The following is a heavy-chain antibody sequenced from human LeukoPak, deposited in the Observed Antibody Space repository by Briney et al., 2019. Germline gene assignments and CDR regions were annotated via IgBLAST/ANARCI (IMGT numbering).Heavy chain of an antibody. CDR1: GFTFSSYA. CDR2: ISPGGGTT. Sequence: PGGSLRLSCAASGFTFSSYAMHWVRQAPGKGLEWVASISPGGGTTYYADYVKGRFTISRDNSNNTLYVQMNSLRAEDTAVYYCAKVRSGSANWALRIFDNWGQGTLVTVSS. D-gene: IGHD1-1*01. CDR3: AKVRSGSANWALRIFDN. J-gene: IGHJ4*02. V-gene: IGHV3-23*01.